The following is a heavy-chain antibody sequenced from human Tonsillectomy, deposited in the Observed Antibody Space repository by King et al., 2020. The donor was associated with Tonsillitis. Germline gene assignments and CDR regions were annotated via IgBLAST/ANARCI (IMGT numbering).Heavy chain of an antibody. CDR2: VRSSKT. CDR3: AKDKGTDYYDSGRGAFDI. D-gene: IGHD3-22*01. Sequence: VQLVESGGGLVKPGGSLRLSCAASGFTFSHYDMNWVRQIPGKGLEWVSSVRSSKTYYADSVKGRFTVSRDNAKNSLYLQMNSLRAEDTAVYYCAKDKGTDYYDSGRGAFDIWGQGTRVIVYS. CDR1: GFTFSHYD. J-gene: IGHJ3*02. V-gene: IGHV3-21*01.